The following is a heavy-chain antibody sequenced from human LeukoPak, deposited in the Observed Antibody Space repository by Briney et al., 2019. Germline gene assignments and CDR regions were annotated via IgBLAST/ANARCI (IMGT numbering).Heavy chain of an antibody. CDR1: GGSFSGYY. CDR3: ARGSKRRYGAFDI. CDR2: INHSGST. J-gene: IGHJ3*02. Sequence: PSETLSLTCAVYGGSFSGYYWSWIRQPPGKGLEWIREINHSGSTNYNPSLKSRVTISVDTSKNQFSLKLSSVTAADTAVYYCARGSKRRYGAFDIWGQGTMVTVSS. V-gene: IGHV4-34*01. D-gene: IGHD4-17*01.